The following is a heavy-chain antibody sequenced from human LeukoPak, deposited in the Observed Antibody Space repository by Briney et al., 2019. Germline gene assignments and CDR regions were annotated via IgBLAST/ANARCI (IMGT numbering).Heavy chain of an antibody. CDR1: GGSISGGGFY. CDR2: LYHSGST. D-gene: IGHD3-3*01. J-gene: IGHJ4*02. Sequence: PSETLSLTCTVSGGSISGGGFYWSWIRQPPGKGLEWIGYLYHSGSTNYNPSLKSRVTISVDRSKNQFSLKLSSVTAADTAVYYCARARGIFGVVMDWGQGTLVTVSS. V-gene: IGHV4-30-2*01. CDR3: ARARGIFGVVMD.